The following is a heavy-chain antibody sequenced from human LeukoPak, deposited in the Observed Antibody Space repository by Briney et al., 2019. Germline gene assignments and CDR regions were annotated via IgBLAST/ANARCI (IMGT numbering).Heavy chain of an antibody. Sequence: PGGSLRLSCPASGFTFSSYSMHWVRQAPGKGLEYVSAISSNGGSTYYANSVKGRFTISRDNSRNTLYLQMGSLRAEDMAVYYCARDYGRGGSGSYYTNWFDPWGQGTLVTVSS. D-gene: IGHD3-10*01. CDR3: ARDYGRGGSGSYYTNWFDP. CDR2: ISSNGGST. J-gene: IGHJ5*02. CDR1: GFTFSSYS. V-gene: IGHV3-64*01.